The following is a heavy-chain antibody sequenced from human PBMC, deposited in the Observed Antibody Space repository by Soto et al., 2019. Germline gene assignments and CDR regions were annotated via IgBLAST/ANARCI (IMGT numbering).Heavy chain of an antibody. CDR1: GFTFNSYW. V-gene: IGHV3-74*01. D-gene: IGHD4-17*01. Sequence: GGSLRLSCAASGFTFNSYWMHWVRQAPGKGLLWVSRINGDGGTTNYADSVKGRFTISRDNAKNTLYLQMNNLRAEDTAVYYCARGSFGYGEVLGYFDLWGRGTLVTVSS. CDR3: ARGSFGYGEVLGYFDL. J-gene: IGHJ2*01. CDR2: INGDGGTT.